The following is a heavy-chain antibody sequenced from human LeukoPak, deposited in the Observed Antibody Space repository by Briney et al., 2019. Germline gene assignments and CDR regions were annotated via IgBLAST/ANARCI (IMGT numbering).Heavy chain of an antibody. J-gene: IGHJ3*02. V-gene: IGHV3-15*01. Sequence: GGSLRLSCVASGLTFSNAWMTWVRQAPGKGLEWVGLIRSKTDGGTTDYAAPLKDRFTILRDDSKSTLFLQMNSLKADDTAVYYCATDTATEARHIWGQGTTVTVSS. CDR2: IRSKTDGGTT. D-gene: IGHD2-21*02. CDR1: GLTFSNAW. CDR3: ATDTATEARHI.